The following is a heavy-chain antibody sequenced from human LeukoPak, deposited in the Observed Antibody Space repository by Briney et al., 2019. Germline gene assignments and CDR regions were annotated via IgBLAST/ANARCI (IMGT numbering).Heavy chain of an antibody. CDR2: VDWDDGK. CDR1: GFSLRPSGMC. J-gene: IGHJ4*01. V-gene: IGHV2-70*11. CDR3: ARVMTPYLYFDY. D-gene: IGHD3-9*01. Sequence: SGPALVKPTQTLTLTCTFSGFSLRPSGMCVNWIRQPPGKAPEGLARVDWDDGKYYNTSLKTRLTISTDTSKNQLGLTMTNMNPVDTATYYCARVMTPYLYFDYWGQEPWSPSPQ.